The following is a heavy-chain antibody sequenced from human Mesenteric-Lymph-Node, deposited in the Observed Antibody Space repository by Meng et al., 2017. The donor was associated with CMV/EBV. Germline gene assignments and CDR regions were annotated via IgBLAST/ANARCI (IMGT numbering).Heavy chain of an antibody. CDR3: ARAYGGNWFDP. Sequence: GESLKISCAASGFTFSSYSMNWVRQAPGKGLEWVSSISSRSSYIYYADSLKGRLTISRDNAKNSLYLQMDSLRAEDTAVYYCARAYGGNWFDPGGQGTLVTVSS. V-gene: IGHV3-21*01. CDR1: GFTFSSYS. CDR2: ISSRSSYI. D-gene: IGHD2-15*01. J-gene: IGHJ5*02.